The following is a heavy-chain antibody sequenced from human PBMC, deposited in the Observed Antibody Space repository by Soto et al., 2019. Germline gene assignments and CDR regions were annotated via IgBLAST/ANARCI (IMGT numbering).Heavy chain of an antibody. Sequence: PGESLKISCKGSGYSFTSYWIGWVRQMPGKGLEWMGIIYPGDSDTRYSPSLQGQVTISADKSISTAYLQWSSLKASDTAMYYCARRKAAAGNWFDPWGQGTLVTVSS. CDR1: GYSFTSYW. CDR3: ARRKAAAGNWFDP. CDR2: IYPGDSDT. V-gene: IGHV5-51*01. J-gene: IGHJ5*02. D-gene: IGHD6-13*01.